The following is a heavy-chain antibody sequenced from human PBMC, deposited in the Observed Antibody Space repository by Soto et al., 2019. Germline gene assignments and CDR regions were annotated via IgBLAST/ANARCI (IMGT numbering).Heavy chain of an antibody. J-gene: IGHJ4*02. D-gene: IGHD3-22*01. Sequence: SETLSLTCAVYGGSFSGYYWSWTRQPPGKGLEWIGEINHSGSTNYNPSLKSRVTISVDTSKNQFSLKLSSVTAADTAVYYCARGGYYYDSSGYFYWGQGTLVTVSS. V-gene: IGHV4-34*01. CDR2: INHSGST. CDR1: GGSFSGYY. CDR3: ARGGYYYDSSGYFY.